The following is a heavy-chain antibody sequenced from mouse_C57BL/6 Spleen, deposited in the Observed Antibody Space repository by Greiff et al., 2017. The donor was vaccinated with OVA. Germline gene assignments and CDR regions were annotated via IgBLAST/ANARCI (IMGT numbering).Heavy chain of an antibody. D-gene: IGHD2-4*01. V-gene: IGHV1-22*01. CDR3: ARTGYYDYDGGFAY. J-gene: IGHJ3*01. Sequence: DVKLVESGPELVKPGASVKMSCKASGYTFTDYNMHWVKQSHGKSLEWIGYINPNNGGTSYNQKFKGKATLTVNKSSSTAYMELRSLTSEDSAVYYCARTGYYDYDGGFAYWGQGTLVTVSA. CDR2: INPNNGGT. CDR1: GYTFTDYN.